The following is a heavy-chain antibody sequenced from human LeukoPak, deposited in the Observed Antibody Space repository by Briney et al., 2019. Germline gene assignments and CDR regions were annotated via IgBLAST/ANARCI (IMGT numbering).Heavy chain of an antibody. Sequence: SVKVSCKASGGTFSSYAISWVRQAPGQGLEWMGRIIPIFGTANYAQKFQGRVTITTDESTSTAYMELSSLRSEDTAVYYCARGATMVVDGGYYYYMDVWGKGATVTVSS. J-gene: IGHJ6*03. CDR2: IIPIFGTA. CDR1: GGTFSSYA. D-gene: IGHD4-23*01. CDR3: ARGATMVVDGGYYYYMDV. V-gene: IGHV1-69*05.